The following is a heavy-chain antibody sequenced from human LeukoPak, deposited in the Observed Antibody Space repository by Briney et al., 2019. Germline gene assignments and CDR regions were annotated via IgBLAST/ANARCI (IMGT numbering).Heavy chain of an antibody. CDR2: INHSGST. CDR1: GGSFSSYY. D-gene: IGHD3-3*01. CDR3: ARGIKTVTIFGVVIIPHSWFDP. J-gene: IGHJ5*02. V-gene: IGHV4-34*01. Sequence: PSETLSLTCAVYGGSFSSYYWSWIRQPPGKGLEWIGEINHSGSTNYNPSLKSRVTISVDTSKNQFSLKLSSVTAADTAVYYCARGIKTVTIFGVVIIPHSWFDPWGQGTLVTVSS.